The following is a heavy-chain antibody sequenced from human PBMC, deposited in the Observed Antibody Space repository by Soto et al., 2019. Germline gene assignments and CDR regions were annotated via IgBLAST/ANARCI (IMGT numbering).Heavy chain of an antibody. CDR3: ARHGADSSSCVAFDI. CDR2: IYPCDSDT. Sequence: GESLKISCKGSGYSFTSYWNGWVRQMPGKGLEWMGIIYPCDSDTRYSSSFQGQVTISPAKSISTAYLQWSSLKASDTAMYYCARHGADSSSCVAFDIWGQGTMVTVSS. CDR1: GYSFTSYW. V-gene: IGHV5-51*01. J-gene: IGHJ3*02. D-gene: IGHD6-13*01.